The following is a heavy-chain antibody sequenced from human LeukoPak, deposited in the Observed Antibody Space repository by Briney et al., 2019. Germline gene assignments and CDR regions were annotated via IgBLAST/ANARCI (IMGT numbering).Heavy chain of an antibody. Sequence: GASVTVSCKASGYTFTGYYMHWVRQAPGQGLEWMGWINPNSGGTNYAQKFQGWVTMTRDTSISTAYMELSRLRSDDTAVYYCARGRNYYGSGSYYHFDYWGQGTLVTVSS. V-gene: IGHV1-2*04. CDR2: INPNSGGT. CDR1: GYTFTGYY. J-gene: IGHJ4*02. D-gene: IGHD3-10*01. CDR3: ARGRNYYGSGSYYHFDY.